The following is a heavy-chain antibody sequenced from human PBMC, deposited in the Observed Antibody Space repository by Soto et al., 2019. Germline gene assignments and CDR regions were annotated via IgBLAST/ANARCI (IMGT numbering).Heavy chain of an antibody. Sequence: VASVKVSCKASGYTFPSYGISWVRQAPGQGLEWMGWISAYNGNTNYAQKFQGRVTITADESTSTAYMELSSLRSEDTAVYYCARDGTSYLYGDYVNYYYGMDVWGQGTTVTVSS. CDR1: GYTFPSYG. CDR2: ISAYNGNT. D-gene: IGHD4-17*01. CDR3: ARDGTSYLYGDYVNYYYGMDV. V-gene: IGHV1-18*01. J-gene: IGHJ6*02.